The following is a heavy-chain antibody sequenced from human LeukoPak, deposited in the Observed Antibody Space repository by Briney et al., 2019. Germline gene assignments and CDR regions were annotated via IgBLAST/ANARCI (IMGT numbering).Heavy chain of an antibody. CDR1: GYSISSGYY. Sequence: GSLSLTCTVSGYSISSGYYWGWIRQPPGKGLEWIGSIYHSGSTYYNPSLKSRVTISVDTSKNQFSLKLSSVTAADTVVYYCARHSPHMVAPDYWGQGTLVTVSS. V-gene: IGHV4-38-2*02. CDR2: IYHSGST. D-gene: IGHD5-12*01. J-gene: IGHJ4*02. CDR3: ARHSPHMVAPDY.